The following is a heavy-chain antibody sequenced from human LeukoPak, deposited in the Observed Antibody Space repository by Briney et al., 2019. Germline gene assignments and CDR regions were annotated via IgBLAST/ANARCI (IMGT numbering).Heavy chain of an antibody. CDR3: AKDSSSWYGGWFDP. D-gene: IGHD6-13*01. CDR2: ISGSGGST. J-gene: IGHJ5*02. Sequence: GGSLRLSCAASGFTFSSYAISWVRQAPGKVLEWVSAISGSGGSTYYADSVKGRFTISRDNSKNTLYLQMNSLRAEDTAVYYCAKDSSSWYGGWFDPWGQGTLDTVSS. CDR1: GFTFSSYA. V-gene: IGHV3-23*01.